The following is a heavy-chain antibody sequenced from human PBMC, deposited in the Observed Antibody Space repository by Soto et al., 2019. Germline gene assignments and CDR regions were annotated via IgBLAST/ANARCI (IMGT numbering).Heavy chain of an antibody. D-gene: IGHD6-19*01. CDR2: VFHTGNT. V-gene: IGHV4-59*08. Sequence: SETXSLTCTVSGGSITFNFWSWIRQPPGKGLEWIGYVFHTGNTDYNPSLKSRVTISVDTSKNRLSLKLDSVTAADTAVYYCARGSGWLDYWGQGTLVTVSS. CDR1: GGSITFNF. J-gene: IGHJ4*02. CDR3: ARGSGWLDY.